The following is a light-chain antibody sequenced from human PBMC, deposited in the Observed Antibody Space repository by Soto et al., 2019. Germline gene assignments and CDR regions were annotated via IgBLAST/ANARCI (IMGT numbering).Light chain of an antibody. J-gene: IGKJ3*01. Sequence: EVVMTQSPASLSVSPGERATLSCRASQNIRNNLAWYQQKPGQSPRLLISGASTREAGIPGRFSGSGSGTDLTLTISCLQSEDFATYYCQQYYSYPSFGPGTKVDIK. CDR1: QNIRNN. V-gene: IGKV3-15*01. CDR2: GAS. CDR3: QQYYSYPS.